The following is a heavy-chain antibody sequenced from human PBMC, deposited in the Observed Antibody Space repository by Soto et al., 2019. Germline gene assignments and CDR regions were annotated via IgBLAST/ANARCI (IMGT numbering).Heavy chain of an antibody. CDR3: ARDTSSTSYYYYGMDV. CDR2: ISYDGSNK. Sequence: RGSLRLSWAASGFTFSSYAMHWVRQAPGKGLEWVAVISYDGSNKYYADSVKGRFTISRDNSKNTLYLQMNSLRAEDTAVYYCARDTSSTSYYYYGMDVWRKGTTVTVSS. V-gene: IGHV3-30-3*01. CDR1: GFTFSSYA. J-gene: IGHJ6*04. D-gene: IGHD2-2*01.